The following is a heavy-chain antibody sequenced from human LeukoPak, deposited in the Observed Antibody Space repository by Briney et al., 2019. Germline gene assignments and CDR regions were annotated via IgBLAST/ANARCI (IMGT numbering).Heavy chain of an antibody. CDR2: IHHRGLS. Sequence: SQTLSLTCAVSGGSITSGDCYWSWIRRHPGKGLEWIGYIHHRGLSYYNPSLESRISLSIDTSQNQVSLKLSSVTAADTAVYYCATKPNSLSYFDNWGQGTLATVSS. J-gene: IGHJ4*02. CDR3: ATKPNSLSYFDN. D-gene: IGHD1-14*01. V-gene: IGHV4-31*11. CDR1: GGSITSGDCY.